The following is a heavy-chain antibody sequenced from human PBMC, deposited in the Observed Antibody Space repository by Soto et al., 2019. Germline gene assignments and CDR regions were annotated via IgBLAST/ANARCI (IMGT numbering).Heavy chain of an antibody. CDR3: AHSLIPNWGSRGAFDY. V-gene: IGHV2-5*02. D-gene: IGHD7-27*01. CDR1: GFSLSTSGVG. Sequence: QITLKESGPTLVKPTQTLTLTGTFSGFSLSTSGVGVGWIRQPQGKALEWLALTYWDDDKRYSPSLKSRLTITNDTSKNQVVLTMTNMDPVDTATYYCAHSLIPNWGSRGAFDYWCQGTLVTVSS. CDR2: TYWDDDK. J-gene: IGHJ4*02.